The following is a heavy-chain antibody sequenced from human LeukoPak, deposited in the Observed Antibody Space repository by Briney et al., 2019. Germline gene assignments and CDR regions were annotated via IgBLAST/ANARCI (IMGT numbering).Heavy chain of an antibody. D-gene: IGHD4-17*01. J-gene: IGHJ5*02. Sequence: GGSLTLSCAASGLTLSCKYMSWVRHAPGRGLEWGSVIYRGGSTYYPDSVKGRFTISRDNSKNTLYLQMNSLRAEDTAVYYCARDNHDYGDYVSWFDPWGQGTLVTVSS. V-gene: IGHV3-53*01. CDR3: ARDNHDYGDYVSWFDP. CDR2: IYRGGST. CDR1: GLTLSCKY.